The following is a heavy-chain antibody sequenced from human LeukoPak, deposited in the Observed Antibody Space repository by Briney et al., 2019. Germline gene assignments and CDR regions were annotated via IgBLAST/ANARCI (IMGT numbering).Heavy chain of an antibody. V-gene: IGHV1-69*04. Sequence: SVKVSCKASGYTFTSYGISWVRQAPGQGLEWMGRIIPILGIANYAQKFQGRVTITADKSTSTAYMELSSLRSEDTAVYYCARDNYYDYYYMDVWGKGTTVTVSS. CDR2: IIPILGIA. J-gene: IGHJ6*03. CDR1: GYTFTSYG. CDR3: ARDNYYDYYYMDV.